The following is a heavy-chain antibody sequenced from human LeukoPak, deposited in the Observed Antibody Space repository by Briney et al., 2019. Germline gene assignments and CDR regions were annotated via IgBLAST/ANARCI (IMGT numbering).Heavy chain of an antibody. V-gene: IGHV1-69*13. CDR1: GGTFSSYA. Sequence: GASVKVSCKASGGTFSSYAISWVRQAPGQGLEWMGGIIPIFGTANYAQKFQGRVTITADESTSTAYMELSSLRSEDTAVYYCATVPRQLLSPILTGYYGYWGQGTLVTVSS. J-gene: IGHJ4*02. CDR3: ATVPRQLLSPILTGYYGY. D-gene: IGHD3-9*01. CDR2: IIPIFGTA.